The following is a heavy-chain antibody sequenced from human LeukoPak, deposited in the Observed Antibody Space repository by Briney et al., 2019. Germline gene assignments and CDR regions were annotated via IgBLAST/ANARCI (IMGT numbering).Heavy chain of an antibody. CDR2: ISAYNGNT. D-gene: IGHD2-2*01. CDR3: AIELACSSTSCFPQTFDY. Sequence: GASVKVSCKASGYTFTSYGISWVRQAPGQGLEWMGWISAYNGNTNCAQKLQGRVTMTTDTSTSTAYMELRSLRSDDTAVYYCAIELACSSTSCFPQTFDYWGQGTLVTVSS. J-gene: IGHJ4*02. CDR1: GYTFTSYG. V-gene: IGHV1-18*01.